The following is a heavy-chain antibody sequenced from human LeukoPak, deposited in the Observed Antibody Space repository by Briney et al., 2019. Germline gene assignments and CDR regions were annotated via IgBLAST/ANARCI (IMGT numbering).Heavy chain of an antibody. J-gene: IGHJ4*02. CDR2: ISSSSSYI. V-gene: IGHV3-21*01. CDR1: GFTFSSYG. CDR3: ARVISVAGYDY. D-gene: IGHD6-19*01. Sequence: GGSLRLSCAASGFTFSSYGMSWVRQAPGKGLEWVSSISSSSSYIYYADSVKGRFTISRDNAKNSLYLQMNSLRAEDTAVYYCARVISVAGYDYWGQGTLVTVSS.